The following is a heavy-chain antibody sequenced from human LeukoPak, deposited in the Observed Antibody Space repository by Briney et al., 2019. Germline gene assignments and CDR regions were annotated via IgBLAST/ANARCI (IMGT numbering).Heavy chain of an antibody. CDR2: LYYSGST. CDR1: GGSISSHY. CDR3: ARDTRRSYYYMDV. D-gene: IGHD1-14*01. Sequence: PSETLSLTCTVSGGSISSHYWSWIRQPPGKGLEWIGYLYYSGSTKYNPSLKSRVTISVDTSKNQFSLKLSSVTAADTAVYYCARDTRRSYYYMDVWGKGTTVTVSS. J-gene: IGHJ6*03. V-gene: IGHV4-59*11.